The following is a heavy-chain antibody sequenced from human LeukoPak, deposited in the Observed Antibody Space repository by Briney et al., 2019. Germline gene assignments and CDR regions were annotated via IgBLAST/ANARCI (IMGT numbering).Heavy chain of an antibody. CDR2: IIPIFGTA. Sequence: SVKVSCKASGGTFSSYAISWVRQAPGRGLEWMGGIIPIFGTANYAQKFQGRVTITADESTSTAYMELSSLRSEDTAVYYCASPNDYGDYYPPDYWGQGTLVTVSS. J-gene: IGHJ4*02. CDR3: ASPNDYGDYYPPDY. D-gene: IGHD4-17*01. CDR1: GGTFSSYA. V-gene: IGHV1-69*01.